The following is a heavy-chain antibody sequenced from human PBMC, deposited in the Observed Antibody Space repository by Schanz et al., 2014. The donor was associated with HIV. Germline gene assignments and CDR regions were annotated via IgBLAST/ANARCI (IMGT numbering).Heavy chain of an antibody. J-gene: IGHJ3*02. Sequence: EVQLVESGGGLVEPGGSLRLSCEASGFSFSSFSMNWVRQAPGKGLEWVSTISAGVGTASYADSVKGRFTISRDNSKKMLFLQMNRLRAEDTAVYYCAIRTPMISFGAFDIWGRGTMVTVSS. CDR3: AIRTPMISFGAFDI. D-gene: IGHD3-16*01. CDR1: GFSFSSFS. V-gene: IGHV3-23*04. CDR2: ISAGVGTA.